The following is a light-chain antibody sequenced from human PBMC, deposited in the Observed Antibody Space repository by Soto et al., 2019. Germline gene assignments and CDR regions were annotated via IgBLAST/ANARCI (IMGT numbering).Light chain of an antibody. CDR1: QSVSSN. CDR2: DAS. V-gene: IGKV3-15*01. CDR3: QQYHNWPIT. Sequence: DIVMTQSPATLSMSPGERAILSCRASQSVSSNLAWHQQKPGQAPRILMYDASTRATGIPARFSGSGSGTEFTLTISSLQSEDFAVYYCQQYHNWPITFGQGTRLEIK. J-gene: IGKJ5*01.